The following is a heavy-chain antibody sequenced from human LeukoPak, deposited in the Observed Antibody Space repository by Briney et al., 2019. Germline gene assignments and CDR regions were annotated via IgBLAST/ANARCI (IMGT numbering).Heavy chain of an antibody. V-gene: IGHV3-74*01. J-gene: IGHJ3*01. D-gene: IGHD3-22*01. CDR3: GRGGSSGYNYNAFDV. CDR1: GFTFSSYW. CDR2: INSDGSST. Sequence: PGGSLRLSCAVSGFTFSSYWMHWVRQAPGKGLVWVSRINSDGSSTSYADSVKGRFTISRDNAKNTLYLQMNSLRPEDTAVYYCGRGGSSGYNYNAFDVWGQGTRVTVSS.